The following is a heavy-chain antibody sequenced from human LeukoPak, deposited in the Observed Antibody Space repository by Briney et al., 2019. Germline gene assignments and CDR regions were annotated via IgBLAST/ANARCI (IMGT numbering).Heavy chain of an antibody. CDR1: GFTFSSYS. CDR2: ISSSSSYI. J-gene: IGHJ6*02. D-gene: IGHD2-2*02. V-gene: IGHV3-21*01. CDR3: ARVWYCSSTSCYRRYYYYYGMDV. Sequence: GGSLRLSCAASGFTFSSYSMNWVSQAPGKGLEWVSSISSSSSYIYYADSVKGRFTISRDNAKNSLYLQMNSLRAEDTAVYYCARVWYCSSTSCYRRYYYYYGMDVWGQGTTVTVPS.